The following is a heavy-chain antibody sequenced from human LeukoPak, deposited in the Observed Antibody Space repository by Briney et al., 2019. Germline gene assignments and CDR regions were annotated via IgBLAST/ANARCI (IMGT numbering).Heavy chain of an antibody. Sequence: SETLSLTCTVSGGSISSYYWSWIRQPPGKGLEWIGYIYTSGSTNYNPSLKSRVTISVDTSKNQFSLKLSSVTAADTAVYYCASSGYCTNGVCYYYYMDVWGKGTTVTVSS. CDR2: IYTSGST. J-gene: IGHJ6*03. CDR3: ASSGYCTNGVCYYYYMDV. CDR1: GGSISSYY. V-gene: IGHV4-4*09. D-gene: IGHD2-8*01.